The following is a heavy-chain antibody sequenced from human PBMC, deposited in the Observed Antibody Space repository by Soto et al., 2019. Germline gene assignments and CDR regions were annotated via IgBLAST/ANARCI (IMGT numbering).Heavy chain of an antibody. J-gene: IGHJ4*02. D-gene: IGHD6-13*01. CDR1: GGSISSGGYY. V-gene: IGHV4-31*03. Sequence: SETLSLTCTVSGGSISSGGYYWSWIRQYPGKGLEWIGYIFYSGSAYYNPSLKSRLTISVDTSNNQYFLKLAFVTAADTAVYYCARETRSWCFDYWGQGTPVTVSS. CDR3: ARETRSWCFDY. CDR2: IFYSGSA.